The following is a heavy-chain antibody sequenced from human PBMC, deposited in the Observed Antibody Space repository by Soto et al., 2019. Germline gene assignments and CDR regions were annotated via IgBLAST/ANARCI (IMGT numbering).Heavy chain of an antibody. Sequence: GGSLRLSCAASGFTFSSYEMNWVRQAPGKGLEWVSYIGSSGSTIYYADSVKGRFTISRDNAKNSLFLQVNSLRAEDTAVYYCARDPSSSSGWYGAAFDIWGQGTMVTVSS. CDR3: ARDPSSSSGWYGAAFDI. CDR2: IGSSGSTI. CDR1: GFTFSSYE. D-gene: IGHD6-19*01. V-gene: IGHV3-48*03. J-gene: IGHJ3*02.